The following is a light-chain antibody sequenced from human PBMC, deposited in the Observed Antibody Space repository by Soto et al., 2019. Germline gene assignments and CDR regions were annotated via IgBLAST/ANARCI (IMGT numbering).Light chain of an antibody. CDR3: QSYDSSLSGVI. J-gene: IGLJ2*01. CDR2: GNV. Sequence: QSVLTQAPSVSGAPGQRVTISCTGSRSNVGAGYEVHWYRQLPETAPKLLIYGNVNRPSGVPDRFSGSKSGTSASLAITGLQAEDEADYYCQSYDSSLSGVIFGGGTKLTVL. V-gene: IGLV1-40*01. CDR1: RSNVGAGYE.